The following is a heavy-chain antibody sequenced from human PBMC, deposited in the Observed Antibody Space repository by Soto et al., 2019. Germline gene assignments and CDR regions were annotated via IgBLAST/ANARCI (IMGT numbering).Heavy chain of an antibody. CDR2: TNPYNGNT. CDR3: ARDTAMALPDA. D-gene: IGHD5-18*01. CDR1: GYTFTSYA. Sequence: ASVKVSCKASGYTFTSYAISWVRQAPGQGLEWMGWTNPYNGNTNYAQKLQGRVTMTTDTSTSTAYMELRSLRSDDTAVYYCARDTAMALPDAWGQGTLVTVSS. J-gene: IGHJ4*02. V-gene: IGHV1-18*01.